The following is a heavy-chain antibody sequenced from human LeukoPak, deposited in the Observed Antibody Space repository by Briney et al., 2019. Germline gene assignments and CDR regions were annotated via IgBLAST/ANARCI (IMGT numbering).Heavy chain of an antibody. V-gene: IGHV4-59*08. Sequence: SDTLSLTCTVSGVSISSHYWSWIRQPPGKGLEGIGYIYYSGSTNYYPSLKSRVTITEDTSKNQFSLRMSPVTAADTAVYSCARHTAGDYIDYWGQGTLVTVSS. D-gene: IGHD7-27*01. CDR1: GVSISSHY. CDR2: IYYSGST. J-gene: IGHJ4*02. CDR3: ARHTAGDYIDY.